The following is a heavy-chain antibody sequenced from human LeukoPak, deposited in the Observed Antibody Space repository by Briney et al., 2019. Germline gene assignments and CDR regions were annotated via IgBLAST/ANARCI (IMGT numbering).Heavy chain of an antibody. D-gene: IGHD2-2*01. CDR2: IDPNSGGT. Sequence: GASVKVSCKASGYTFTGYYMRWVRQAPGQGLEWMGWIDPNSGGTNYAQRFQGRVTMTRDTSISTAYMELSRLRSDDTAVYYCARAYSGAGVVPAASVWGQGTTVTVSS. J-gene: IGHJ6*02. CDR3: ARAYSGAGVVPAASV. CDR1: GYTFTGYY. V-gene: IGHV1-2*02.